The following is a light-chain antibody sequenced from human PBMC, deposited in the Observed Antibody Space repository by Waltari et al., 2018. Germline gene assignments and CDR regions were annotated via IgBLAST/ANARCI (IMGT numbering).Light chain of an antibody. CDR3: MQSLQTPPWT. CDR1: PILLHSNGNDY. Sequence: EIVMTQSPLSLPVTPGDPASISCRSRPILLHSNGNDYLDWYVQKPAQSPQLLIYLGSNRAPGVPDRFSGSGSDTEFTLQISRVEAEDVGIYYCMQSLQTPPWTFGQGTKLEIK. J-gene: IGKJ1*01. CDR2: LGS. V-gene: IGKV2-28*01.